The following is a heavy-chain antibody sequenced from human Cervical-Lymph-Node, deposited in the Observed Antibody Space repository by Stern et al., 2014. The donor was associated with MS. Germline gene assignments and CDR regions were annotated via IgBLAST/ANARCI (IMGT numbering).Heavy chain of an antibody. J-gene: IGHJ4*02. V-gene: IGHV3-74*02. CDR3: ARAPSFDIWGGYHDYLDF. D-gene: IGHD3-3*01. CDR2: MNNDGSSI. CDR1: GFTFSSHW. Sequence: EMQLVESGGGLVQPGGSLTLSCEASGFTFSSHWMHWVRQAPGKGLVWVARMNNDGSSITYADFVKGRFTISRDNAKNLLHLQLSSLRAEDTAVYYCARAPSFDIWGGYHDYLDFWGQGTLVTVST.